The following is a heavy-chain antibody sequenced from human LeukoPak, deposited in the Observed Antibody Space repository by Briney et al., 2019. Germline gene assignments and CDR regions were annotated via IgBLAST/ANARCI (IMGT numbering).Heavy chain of an antibody. D-gene: IGHD5-24*01. Sequence: GGSLRLSCAASGFTFDDYTMHWVRQAPGKGLEWVSLISRDGGSTYYADSVKGRFTISRDNSKNSLYQQMNSLRTEDTALYYCAKPYNMDPGAFDIWGQGTMVTVSS. J-gene: IGHJ3*02. V-gene: IGHV3-43*01. CDR1: GFTFDDYT. CDR2: ISRDGGST. CDR3: AKPYNMDPGAFDI.